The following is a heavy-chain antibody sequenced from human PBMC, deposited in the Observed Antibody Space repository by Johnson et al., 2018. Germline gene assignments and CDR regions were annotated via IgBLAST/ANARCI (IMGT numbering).Heavy chain of an antibody. CDR3: ASRYLNDAFDI. CDR2: IYDSGST. D-gene: IGHD1-14*01. J-gene: IGHJ3*02. Sequence: QVQLQESGPGLVKPSETLSLTCTVSGGSISGYYWSWIRQPPGKGLEWIGDIYDSGSTNYNPSLKSRVIISVDTSKNQFSLKLSSVTAANTAVYYCASRYLNDAFDIWGQGTMVTVSS. V-gene: IGHV4-59*01. CDR1: GGSISGYY.